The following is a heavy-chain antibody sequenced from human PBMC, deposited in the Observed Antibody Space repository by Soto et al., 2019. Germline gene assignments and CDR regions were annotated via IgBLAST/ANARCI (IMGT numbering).Heavy chain of an antibody. J-gene: IGHJ6*03. CDR3: PRLPMVFERSPFRYYCYYIDV. V-gene: IGHV5-51*03. CDR1: GYRFTSYW. Sequence: EVQLVQSRAEVKKPGESLKISCQASGYRFTSYWIGWVRQMPEKGLEWTGVIFPDDSDSRYSPSFQGRVTLSVDRSTRTAYLQWSSLKASDTAMYYCPRLPMVFERSPFRYYCYYIDVWGKGTTV. CDR2: IFPDDSDS. D-gene: IGHD1-1*01.